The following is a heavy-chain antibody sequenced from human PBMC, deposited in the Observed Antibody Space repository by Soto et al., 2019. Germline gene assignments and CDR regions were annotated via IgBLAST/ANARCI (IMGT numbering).Heavy chain of an antibody. Sequence: ASVKVSCKASGYTFTSYGISWVRQAPGQGLEWMGWISAYNGNTNYAQKLQGRVTMTTDTSTSTAYMELGSLRSDDTAVYYCARDKHLGEPYYYDSSGLFDYWGQGTLVTVSS. D-gene: IGHD3-22*01. V-gene: IGHV1-18*01. J-gene: IGHJ4*02. CDR2: ISAYNGNT. CDR3: ARDKHLGEPYYYDSSGLFDY. CDR1: GYTFTSYG.